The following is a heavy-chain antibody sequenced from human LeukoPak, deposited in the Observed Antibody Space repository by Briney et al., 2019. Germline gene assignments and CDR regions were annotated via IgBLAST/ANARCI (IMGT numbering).Heavy chain of an antibody. V-gene: IGHV1-46*01. CDR2: INPSGGST. Sequence: GASVKVSCKASGDTFTSYYMHWVRQAPGQGLEWMGIINPSGGSTSYAQKYQGRVTMTRDMSTSTVYMELSSLRSEDTAVYYCARGGVVVADSFDYWGQGTLVTVSS. J-gene: IGHJ4*02. D-gene: IGHD2-15*01. CDR1: GDTFTSYY. CDR3: ARGGVVVADSFDY.